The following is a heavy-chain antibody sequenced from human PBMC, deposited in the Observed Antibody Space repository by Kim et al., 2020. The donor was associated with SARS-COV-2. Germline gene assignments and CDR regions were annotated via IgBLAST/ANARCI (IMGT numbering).Heavy chain of an antibody. CDR1: GFTFDDYA. V-gene: IGHV3-9*01. CDR3: AKDYSSGWRQTHLFNY. D-gene: IGHD6-19*01. CDR2: ISWNSGTI. Sequence: GGSLRLSCAASGFTFDDYAMHWVRQVPGKGLEWVSGISWNSGTIGYADSVKGRFTISRDNAKNSLYLQMNSLRAEDTALYYCAKDYSSGWRQTHLFNYWGQGTLVTVSS. J-gene: IGHJ4*02.